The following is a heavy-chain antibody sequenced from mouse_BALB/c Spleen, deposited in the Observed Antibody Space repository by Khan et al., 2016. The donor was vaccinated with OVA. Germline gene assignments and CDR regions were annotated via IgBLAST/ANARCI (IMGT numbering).Heavy chain of an antibody. CDR2: IWAGGST. Sequence: QVQLKESGPGLVAPSQSLSITCTVSGFSLTTHGVHWVRQPPGKGLEWLGVIWAGGSTNYNSALMSRLSISKDHSKSHVFLTMNSLQTDDTAMYYCARCLHGNLYAIDYWGQGTAVTVSS. V-gene: IGHV2-9*02. D-gene: IGHD2-1*01. CDR3: ARCLHGNLYAIDY. CDR1: GFSLTTHG. J-gene: IGHJ4*01.